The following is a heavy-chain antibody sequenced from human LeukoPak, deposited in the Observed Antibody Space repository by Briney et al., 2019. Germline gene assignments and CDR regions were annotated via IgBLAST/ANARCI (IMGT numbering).Heavy chain of an antibody. V-gene: IGHV1-2*02. CDR3: ARGYCSSTSCWFDP. D-gene: IGHD2-2*01. J-gene: IGHJ5*02. CDR2: INPNSGGT. Sequence: ASVTVSFKASGYTFTGYYMHWVRQAPGQGLEWMGWINPNSGGTNYAQKFQGRVTMTRDTSISTAYMELSRLRSDDTAVYYCARGYCSSTSCWFDPWGQGTLVTVSS. CDR1: GYTFTGYY.